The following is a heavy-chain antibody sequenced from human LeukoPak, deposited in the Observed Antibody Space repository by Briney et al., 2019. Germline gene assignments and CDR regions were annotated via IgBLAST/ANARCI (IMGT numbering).Heavy chain of an antibody. CDR2: IYSGGST. CDR1: GFTVSSNY. Sequence: PGGSLRLSCAASGFTVSSNYMSWVRQAPGQGLERVSVIYSGGSTYYADSVKGRFTISRDNYKNTQYLQMNSLRAEDTAVYYCARDRDFWSGYQYYYYGMDVWGQGTTVTVSS. J-gene: IGHJ6*02. V-gene: IGHV3-66*01. D-gene: IGHD3-3*01. CDR3: ARDRDFWSGYQYYYYGMDV.